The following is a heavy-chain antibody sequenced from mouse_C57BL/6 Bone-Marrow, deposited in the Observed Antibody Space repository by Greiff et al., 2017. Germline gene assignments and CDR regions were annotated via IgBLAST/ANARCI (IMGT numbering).Heavy chain of an antibody. CDR2: IDPSDSET. J-gene: IGHJ4*01. D-gene: IGHD2-3*01. V-gene: IGHV1-52*01. CDR3: ASAYDGYYAGAMDY. Sequence: QVQLQQSGAELVRPGSSVKLSCKASGYTFTSYWMHWVKQRPIQGLEWIGNIDPSDSETHYNQKFKDKATLTVDKSSSTAYMQLSSLTSEDSAVYYCASAYDGYYAGAMDYWGQGTSVTVSS. CDR1: GYTFTSYW.